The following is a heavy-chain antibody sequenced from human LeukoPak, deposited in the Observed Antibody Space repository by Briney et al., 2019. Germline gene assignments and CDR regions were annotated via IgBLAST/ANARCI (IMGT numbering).Heavy chain of an antibody. J-gene: IGHJ4*02. CDR3: AREILGSAFSFDY. Sequence: GGSLRLPCAASGFTFSSFWMHWVRQAPGKGLEWVAVILYDGRTTNYAESVRGRFTISRDTSENTLYLQMNNLRPEDTAIYYCAREILGSAFSFDYWGQGTLVTVSS. CDR2: ILYDGRTT. CDR1: GFTFSSFW. V-gene: IGHV3-30*03. D-gene: IGHD1-26*01.